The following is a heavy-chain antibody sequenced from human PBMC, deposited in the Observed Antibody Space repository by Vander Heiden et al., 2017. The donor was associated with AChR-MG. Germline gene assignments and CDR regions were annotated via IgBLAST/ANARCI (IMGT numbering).Heavy chain of an antibody. Sequence: QVQLVQSGAEVKKPGSSVKVSCTASGGTFSSYAISWVRQAPGQGLEWMGRIIPILGIANYAQKFQGRVTITADKSTSTAYMELSSLRSEDTAVYYCARDRDNWNEADAFDIWGQGTMVTVSS. CDR3: ARDRDNWNEADAFDI. D-gene: IGHD1-20*01. CDR2: IIPILGIA. CDR1: GGTFSSYA. V-gene: IGHV1-69*04. J-gene: IGHJ3*02.